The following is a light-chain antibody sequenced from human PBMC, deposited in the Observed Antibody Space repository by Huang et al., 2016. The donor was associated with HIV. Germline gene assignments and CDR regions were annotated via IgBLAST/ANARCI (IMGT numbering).Light chain of an antibody. J-gene: IGKJ4*01. CDR3: QQYYNTTLS. CDR1: RGISNS. CDR2: AAS. V-gene: IGKV1-NL1*01. Sequence: DIQITKPPSSLSASVGDRVTITCRASRGISNSLAWYQQQPGKAPKLLLYAASRLQGGVPSRFSGSGSRTDYTLTISSLQPEDSATYYCQQYYNTTLSFGGGTKVEIK.